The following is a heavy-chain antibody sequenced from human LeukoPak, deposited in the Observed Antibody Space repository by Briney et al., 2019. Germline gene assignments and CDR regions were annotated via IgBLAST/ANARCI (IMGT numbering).Heavy chain of an antibody. J-gene: IGHJ4*02. D-gene: IGHD6-13*01. CDR2: ISYDGSNK. V-gene: IGHV3-30*18. Sequence: GGSLRLSCAASGFTFSSYGMHWVRQAPGKGLEWMAVISYDGSNKYYADSVKGRFTISRDNSKNTLYLQMNSLRAEDTAVYYCAKDATGYSSSWDVPWFDYWGQGTLVTVSS. CDR1: GFTFSSYG. CDR3: AKDATGYSSSWDVPWFDY.